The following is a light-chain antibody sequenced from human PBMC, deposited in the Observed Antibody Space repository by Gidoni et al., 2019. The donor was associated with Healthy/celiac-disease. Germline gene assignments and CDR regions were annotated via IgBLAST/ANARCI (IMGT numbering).Light chain of an antibody. CDR1: QSVTTY. V-gene: IGKV3-11*01. CDR2: DAS. CDR3: QQRSNWYT. Sequence: EIRLRKSPATLSWSPGERATLSGRASQSVTTYLAWYQQNPGQAPSTLLYDASNRATGIPARFSGSGSGTDFTLTIRSLEPEDFAVYYGQQRSNWYTFXQXTKLXIK. J-gene: IGKJ2*01.